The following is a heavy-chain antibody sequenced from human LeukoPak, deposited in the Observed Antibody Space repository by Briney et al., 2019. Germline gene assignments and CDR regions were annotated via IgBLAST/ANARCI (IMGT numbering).Heavy chain of an antibody. J-gene: IGHJ3*02. CDR2: IRGGGGHT. D-gene: IGHD3-10*02. V-gene: IGHV3-23*01. CDR3: AKCSASYYNDAFDI. CDR1: GFTFNNYA. Sequence: GGSLRLSCAASGFTFNNYAMNWVRQAPGKGLEWLSCIRGGGGHTRYSDSVKGRFTISRDNSKNMLYLQMNSLRAEDTAIYYCAKCSASYYNDAFDIWGRGTMVTVSS.